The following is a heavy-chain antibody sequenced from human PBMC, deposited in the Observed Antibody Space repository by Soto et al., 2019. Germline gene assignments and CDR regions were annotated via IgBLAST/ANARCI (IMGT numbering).Heavy chain of an antibody. CDR1: GGSISSGGYY. CDR3: ARESSSSSLYY. Sequence: QVQLQESGPGLVKPSQTLSLTCTVSGGSISSGGYYWSWIRQHPGKGLEWIGYIYYSGSTYYTPSLESRVTISVDTSKNQFSLKLSSVTAADTAVYYCARESSSSSLYYWGQGTLVTVSS. J-gene: IGHJ4*02. D-gene: IGHD6-6*01. CDR2: IYYSGST. V-gene: IGHV4-31*03.